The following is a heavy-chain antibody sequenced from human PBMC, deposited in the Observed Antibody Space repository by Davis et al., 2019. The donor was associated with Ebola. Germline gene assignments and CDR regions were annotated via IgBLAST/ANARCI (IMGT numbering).Heavy chain of an antibody. V-gene: IGHV1-45*02. Sequence: SVKVSCKASGYTFTYRYLHWVRQAPGQALEWMGWITPFNGNTNYAQKFQDRVTITRDRSMSTAYMELSSLRSEDTAMYYCATGVAVAGHYYYYGMDVWGQGTTVTVSS. CDR1: GYTFTYRY. CDR3: ATGVAVAGHYYYYGMDV. D-gene: IGHD6-19*01. J-gene: IGHJ6*02. CDR2: ITPFNGNT.